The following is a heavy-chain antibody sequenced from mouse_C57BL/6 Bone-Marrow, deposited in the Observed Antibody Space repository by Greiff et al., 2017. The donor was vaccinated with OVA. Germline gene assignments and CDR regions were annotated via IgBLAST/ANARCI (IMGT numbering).Heavy chain of an antibody. D-gene: IGHD1-1*01. CDR3: AILYHGSSYDYFDY. V-gene: IGHV5-17*01. CDR2: ISSGSSTI. Sequence: EVQLVESGGGLVKPGGSLKLSCAASGFTFSDYGMHWVRQAPEKGLEWVAYISSGSSTIYYADTVKGRFTISRDNAKNTLFLQMTSLRSEDTAMYYCAILYHGSSYDYFDYWGQGTTLTVSS. J-gene: IGHJ2*01. CDR1: GFTFSDYG.